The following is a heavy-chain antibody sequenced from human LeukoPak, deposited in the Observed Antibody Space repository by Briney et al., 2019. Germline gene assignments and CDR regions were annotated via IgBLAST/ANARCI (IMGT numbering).Heavy chain of an antibody. CDR1: GFTFSSYW. V-gene: IGHV3-74*01. J-gene: IGHJ4*02. CDR2: IKSDGSST. CDR3: ARDSTMIVVGLIDY. Sequence: GGSLRLSCAASGFTFSSYWMYWVRQAPGKGLVWVSRIKSDGSSTNYADSVKGRFTISRDNAKNTLYLQMNSLRAEDTAVYYCARDSTMIVVGLIDYWGQGTLVTVSS. D-gene: IGHD3-22*01.